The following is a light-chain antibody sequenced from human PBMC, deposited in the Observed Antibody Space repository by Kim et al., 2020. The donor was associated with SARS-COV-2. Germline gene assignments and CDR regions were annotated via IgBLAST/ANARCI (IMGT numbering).Light chain of an antibody. CDR1: QSVSHNFNNKNH. CDR2: WAS. V-gene: IGKV4-1*01. J-gene: IGKJ1*01. CDR3: QQYYNNPRT. Sequence: DIVMTQSPDSLAVSLGERATINCKSSQSVSHNFNNKNHLAWYRQKPGQPPKLLIYWASARESGVPDRFSGSGSGTDFTLTISSLQAEDVSVYYCQQYYNNPRTFGQGTKVDIK.